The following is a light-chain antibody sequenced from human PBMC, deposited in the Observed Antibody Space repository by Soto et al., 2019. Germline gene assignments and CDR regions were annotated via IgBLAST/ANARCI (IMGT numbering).Light chain of an antibody. CDR3: QQRSSWPRT. V-gene: IGKV3-11*01. Sequence: EIVLTQSPATLSLSPGERATLSCRPSQSVSSYLAWYQQKPGQTPRLLIYDASNRATGIPARFSGSGSGTDFTLTISSLEPEDFAVYYCQQRSSWPRTFGQGTKLEIK. J-gene: IGKJ2*01. CDR1: QSVSSY. CDR2: DAS.